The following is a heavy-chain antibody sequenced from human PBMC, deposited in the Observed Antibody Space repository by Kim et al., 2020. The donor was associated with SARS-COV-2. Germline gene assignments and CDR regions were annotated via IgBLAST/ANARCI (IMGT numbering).Heavy chain of an antibody. J-gene: IGHJ2*01. CDR2: ITHSGRT. V-gene: IGHV4-34*01. CDR1: GGSFSGFY. D-gene: IGHD3-10*01. CDR3: SRRFSHTSGSGSPSSDL. Sequence: SETLSLTCAVYGGSFSGFYWSWIRQPPGRGLEWIWEITHSGRTNYNPSLKSRLTISFDTSNNHFSLQLTSVPAADTAVYYCSRRFSHTSGSGSPSSDLWG.